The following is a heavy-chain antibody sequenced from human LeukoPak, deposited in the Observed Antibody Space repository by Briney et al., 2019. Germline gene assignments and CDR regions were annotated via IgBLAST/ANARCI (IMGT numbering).Heavy chain of an antibody. D-gene: IGHD2-2*01. Sequence: SETLSLTCTGSGGSISSYYWSWIRQPAGKGLEWIGRIYTSGSTNYNPSLKSRVTMSVDTSKNQFSLKLSSVTAADTAVYYCARDYCSSTSCKGDFDYWGQGTLVTVSS. J-gene: IGHJ4*02. CDR2: IYTSGST. V-gene: IGHV4-4*07. CDR3: ARDYCSSTSCKGDFDY. CDR1: GGSISSYY.